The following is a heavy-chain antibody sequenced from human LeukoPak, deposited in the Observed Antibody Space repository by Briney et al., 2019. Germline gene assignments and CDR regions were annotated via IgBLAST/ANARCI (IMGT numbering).Heavy chain of an antibody. CDR2: ISSSSSTI. J-gene: IGHJ4*02. CDR1: GFTFSSYE. D-gene: IGHD6-19*01. Sequence: PGGSLRLSCAASGFTFSSYEMNWVRQAPGKGLEWVSYISSSSSTIYYADSVKGRFTISRDNAKNSLYLQMNSLRAEDTAVYYCARDGYSSGWSWSDYWGQGTLVTVSS. V-gene: IGHV3-48*01. CDR3: ARDGYSSGWSWSDY.